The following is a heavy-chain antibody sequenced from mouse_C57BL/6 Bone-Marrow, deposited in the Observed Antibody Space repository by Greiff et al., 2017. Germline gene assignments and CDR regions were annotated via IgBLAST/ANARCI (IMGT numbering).Heavy chain of an antibody. D-gene: IGHD2-5*01. Sequence: DVMLVESGGGLVKPGGSLKLSCAASGFTFSSYAMSWVRQTPEKRLEWVATISDGGSYTYYPDNVKGRFTISRDNAKNNLYLQMSHLKSEDTAMYYCARGRYSNFYFDYWGQGTTLTASS. CDR1: GFTFSSYA. J-gene: IGHJ2*01. CDR2: ISDGGSYT. V-gene: IGHV5-4*03. CDR3: ARGRYSNFYFDY.